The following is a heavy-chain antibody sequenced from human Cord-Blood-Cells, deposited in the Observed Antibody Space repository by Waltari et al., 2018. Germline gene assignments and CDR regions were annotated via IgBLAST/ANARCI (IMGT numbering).Heavy chain of an antibody. J-gene: IGHJ4*02. CDR2: FDPEDGET. V-gene: IGHV1-24*01. D-gene: IGHD6-6*01. CDR3: ATHGYSSSNY. Sequence: QVQLVQSGAAVTKPGASVKVSCKVSGYTLTDLSIPLVRQAPGKGLEWMGGFDPEDGETIYAQKFQGRVTMTEDTSTDTAYMELSSLRSEDTAVYYCATHGYSSSNYWGQGTLVTVSS. CDR1: GYTLTDLS.